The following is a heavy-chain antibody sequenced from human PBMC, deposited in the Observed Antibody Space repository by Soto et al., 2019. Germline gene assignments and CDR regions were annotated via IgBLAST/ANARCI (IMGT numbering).Heavy chain of an antibody. CDR1: GGTFSSYT. Sequence: GASVKVSCKASGGTFSSYTISWVRQAPGQGLEWMGIINPSGGSASYTQKFQDRVSMTIDTSTGTAYMELRSLTSDDTAIYYCARDRGFSGYDFYYYYGMDVWGQGTTVTVSS. D-gene: IGHD5-12*01. CDR2: INPSGGSA. J-gene: IGHJ6*02. CDR3: ARDRGFSGYDFYYYYGMDV. V-gene: IGHV1-46*01.